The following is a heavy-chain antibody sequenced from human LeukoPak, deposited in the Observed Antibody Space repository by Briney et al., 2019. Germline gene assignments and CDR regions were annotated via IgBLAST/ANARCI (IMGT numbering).Heavy chain of an antibody. D-gene: IGHD6-19*01. CDR2: INPNSGGT. CDR3: ARAKKYSSGWYYFDY. Sequence: ASAKVSCKASGYTFTGYYMHWVRQAPGQGLEWMGWINPNSGGTNYAQKFQGRVTMTRDTSISTAYMELSRLRSDDTAVYYCARAKKYSSGWYYFDYWGQGTLVTVSS. CDR1: GYTFTGYY. V-gene: IGHV1-2*02. J-gene: IGHJ4*02.